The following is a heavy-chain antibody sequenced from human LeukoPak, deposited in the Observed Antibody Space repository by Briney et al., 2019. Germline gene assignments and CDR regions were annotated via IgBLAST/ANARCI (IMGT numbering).Heavy chain of an antibody. Sequence: ASVKVSCKASGYTFTNYGISWVRQAPGQGLEWMGWISAYNGNTKYAQEFQGRVTMTTDTSTSTAYMELRSLSSDDTAVYHCARALYCSGGSCYSGYAFDIWGQGTMVTVSS. J-gene: IGHJ3*02. CDR2: ISAYNGNT. D-gene: IGHD2-15*01. CDR1: GYTFTNYG. V-gene: IGHV1-18*01. CDR3: ARALYCSGGSCYSGYAFDI.